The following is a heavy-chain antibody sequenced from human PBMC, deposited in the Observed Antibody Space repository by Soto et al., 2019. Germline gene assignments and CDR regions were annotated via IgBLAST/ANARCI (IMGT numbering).Heavy chain of an antibody. CDR3: AKVLVVVRLSWYSWSYLLFDY. J-gene: IGHJ4*02. Sequence: GGSLRLSCAASGFTFSSYAMSWVRQAPGKGLEWVSAISGSGGSTYYADSVKGRFTISRDNSKNTLYLQMNSLRAEDTAVYYCAKVLVVVRLSWYSWSYLLFDYWGQGTLVTVSS. CDR1: GFTFSSYA. D-gene: IGHD1-26*01. CDR2: ISGSGGST. V-gene: IGHV3-23*01.